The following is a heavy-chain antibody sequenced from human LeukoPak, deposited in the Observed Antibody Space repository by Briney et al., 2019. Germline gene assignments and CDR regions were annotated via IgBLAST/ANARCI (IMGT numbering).Heavy chain of an antibody. J-gene: IGHJ4*02. Sequence: SGPTLVRPTQTLTLTCTFSGFSLTTSGVGVGWIRQPPGKALEWLAVIFWDDDKRYSPSLKSRLTITKDTSKNQVVLTMTRMDPLDTATFYCAYIMLAAGLDYWGQGTLVTVSS. CDR3: AYIMLAAGLDY. V-gene: IGHV2-5*02. CDR2: IFWDDDK. D-gene: IGHD6-13*01. CDR1: GFSLTTSGVG.